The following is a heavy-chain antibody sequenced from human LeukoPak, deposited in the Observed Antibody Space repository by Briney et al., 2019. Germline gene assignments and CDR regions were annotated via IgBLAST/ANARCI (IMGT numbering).Heavy chain of an antibody. Sequence: GGSLRLSCAASGFTFSSYAMHWVRQAPGKGLEYVSAISSNGGSTYYANSVKGRFTISRDNSKNTLYLQMGSLRAEDLDVYYCARGSLVMITFGGVIVIPGAFDIWGQGTMVTVSS. CDR1: GFTFSSYA. CDR3: ARGSLVMITFGGVIVIPGAFDI. J-gene: IGHJ3*02. CDR2: ISSNGGST. V-gene: IGHV3-64*01. D-gene: IGHD3-16*02.